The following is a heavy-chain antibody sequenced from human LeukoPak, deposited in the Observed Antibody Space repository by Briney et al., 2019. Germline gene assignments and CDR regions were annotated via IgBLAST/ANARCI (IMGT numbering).Heavy chain of an antibody. CDR2: IYYSGST. J-gene: IGHJ4*02. Sequence: SETLSLTCTVSGGSLSSYYWSWIRQPPGKGLEWIGYIYYSGSTNYNPSLKSRVTISVDTSKNQFSLKLSSVTAADTAVYYCASGIAVAYPYFDYWGQGTLVTVSS. CDR1: GGSLSSYY. CDR3: ASGIAVAYPYFDY. V-gene: IGHV4-59*01. D-gene: IGHD6-19*01.